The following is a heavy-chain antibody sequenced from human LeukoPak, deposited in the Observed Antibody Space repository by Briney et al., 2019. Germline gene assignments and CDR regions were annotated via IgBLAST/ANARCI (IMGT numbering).Heavy chain of an antibody. V-gene: IGHV3-53*01. J-gene: IGHJ4*02. CDR1: GFTVSSNY. CDR2: FYSGGDT. D-gene: IGHD4-17*01. CDR3: AGAYGYNSFHY. Sequence: GGSLRLSCAASGFTVSSNYMSWVRQAPGKGLEWVSVFYSGGDTYYADSVKGRFTISRDSSKNTLFLQMNSLTAEDTAVYYCAGAYGYNSFHYWGQGTLVTVSS.